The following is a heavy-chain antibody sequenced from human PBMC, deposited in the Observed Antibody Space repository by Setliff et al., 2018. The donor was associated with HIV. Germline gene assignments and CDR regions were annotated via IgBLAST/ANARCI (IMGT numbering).Heavy chain of an antibody. V-gene: IGHV4-59*01. CDR3: ASWHGGQEAFEI. Sequence: PSETLSLTCTVSGVSITTYYWSWIRQTPGKGLEWIGYIYYIGSVIYNYSFESRVTMTLDMSKSQFSPSLRSLTAADTAVYYCASWHGGQEAFEIWGQGTKVTVSS. CDR1: GVSITTYY. CDR2: IYYIGSV. J-gene: IGHJ3*02. D-gene: IGHD3-16*01.